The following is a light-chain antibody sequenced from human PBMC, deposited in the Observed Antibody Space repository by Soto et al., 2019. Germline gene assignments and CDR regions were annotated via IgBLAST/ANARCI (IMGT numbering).Light chain of an antibody. Sequence: QSVLTQPPSASGTPGQRVTISCSGSSSNIGTNTVNWYLQLPGTAPKLLMYNNNQRPSGVPERFSGSKSGTSASLAIGGLQSEDEAGYYCAAWDDSLDCFYVFGSGTKVTVL. J-gene: IGLJ1*01. CDR1: SSNIGTNT. CDR3: AAWDDSLDCFYV. V-gene: IGLV1-44*01. CDR2: NNN.